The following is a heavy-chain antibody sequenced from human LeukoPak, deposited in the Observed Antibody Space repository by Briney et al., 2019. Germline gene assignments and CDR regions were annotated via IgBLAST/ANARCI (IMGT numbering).Heavy chain of an antibody. V-gene: IGHV4-34*01. CDR3: ATVTDYYDSSGNED. J-gene: IGHJ4*02. Sequence: SETLSLTCAVYGGSSSGYYWSWIRQPPGKGLEWIGEINHSGSTNYNPSLKSRVTTSVDTSKNQFSLKLSSVTAADTAVYYCATVTDYYDSSGNEDWGQGTLVTVSS. CDR1: GGSSSGYY. D-gene: IGHD3-22*01. CDR2: INHSGST.